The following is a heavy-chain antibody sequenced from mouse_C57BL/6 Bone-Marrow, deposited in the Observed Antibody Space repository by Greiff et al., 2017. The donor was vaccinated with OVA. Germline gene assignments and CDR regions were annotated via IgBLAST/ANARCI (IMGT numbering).Heavy chain of an antibody. CDR2: IWGVRST. Sequence: VKLMESGPGLVAPSQSLSITCTVSGFSFTSYGVDWVRQSPGQGLEWLGVIWGVRSTNYNSALKSRLSISKDNAKSHVFLKMNSLQTDDTAIDYCASGDPFQGFAYWGQGTLVTVSA. CDR3: ASGDPFQGFAY. CDR1: GFSFTSYG. V-gene: IGHV2-6*01. J-gene: IGHJ3*01.